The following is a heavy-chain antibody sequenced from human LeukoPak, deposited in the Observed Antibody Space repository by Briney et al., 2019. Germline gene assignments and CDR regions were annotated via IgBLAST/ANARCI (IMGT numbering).Heavy chain of an antibody. J-gene: IGHJ1*01. D-gene: IGHD1-7*01. CDR1: GFTFSSYG. V-gene: IGHV3-33*01. CDR2: IWYDGSNK. Sequence: GGSLRLSCAASGFTFSSYGMHWVRPAPGKGLEGVAVIWYDGSNKFYADTAKGRFTISRDNSMNTLYLQMNSLRAEDTAVYYCARDGLELRGFIYFQHWGQGTLVTVSS. CDR3: ARDGLELRGFIYFQH.